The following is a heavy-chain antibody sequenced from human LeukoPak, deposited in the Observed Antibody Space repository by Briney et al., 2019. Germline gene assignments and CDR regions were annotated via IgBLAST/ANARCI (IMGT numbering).Heavy chain of an antibody. CDR3: ARDPVLRFLEWLPVYGMDV. CDR2: IYHSGST. Sequence: SETLSLTCAVSGGSISSGGYSWSWIRQPPGKGLEWIGYIYHSGSTYYNPSLKSRVTISVDRSKNQFSLKLSSVTAADTAVYYCARDPVLRFLEWLPVYGMDVWGQGTTVTVSS. CDR1: GGSISSGGYS. J-gene: IGHJ6*02. D-gene: IGHD3-3*01. V-gene: IGHV4-30-2*01.